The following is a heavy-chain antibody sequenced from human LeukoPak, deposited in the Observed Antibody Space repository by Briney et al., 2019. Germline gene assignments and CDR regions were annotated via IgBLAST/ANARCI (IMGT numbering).Heavy chain of an antibody. J-gene: IGHJ4*02. CDR1: GFTFSSYG. CDR2: ISYDGSNK. Sequence: GGSLGLSCAASGFTFSSYGMHWVRQAPGKGLEWVAVISYDGSNKYYADSVKGRFTISRDNSKNTLYLQMNSLRAEDTAVYYCAKDLHSSGWYGLDYWGQGTLVTVSS. V-gene: IGHV3-30*18. D-gene: IGHD6-19*01. CDR3: AKDLHSSGWYGLDY.